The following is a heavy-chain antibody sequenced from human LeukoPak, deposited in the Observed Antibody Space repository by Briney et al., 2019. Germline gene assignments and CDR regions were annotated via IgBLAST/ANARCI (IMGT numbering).Heavy chain of an antibody. V-gene: IGHV3-74*01. CDR1: GFTFSSYW. D-gene: IGHD3-10*01. CDR2: INSDGSST. Sequence: GGSLRLSCAASGFTFSSYWMHWVRQAPGKGLVWVSRINSDGSSTSYADSVKGRFTISRDNAKNTLYLQMNSLRAEDTAVYYCARDSGTPSMVRGVLTSWGQGTLVTVSA. J-gene: IGHJ5*02. CDR3: ARDSGTPSMVRGVLTS.